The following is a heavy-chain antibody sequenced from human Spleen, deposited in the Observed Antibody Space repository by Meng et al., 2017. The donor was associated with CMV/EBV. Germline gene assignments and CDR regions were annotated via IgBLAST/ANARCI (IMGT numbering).Heavy chain of an antibody. J-gene: IGHJ6*02. Sequence: GESLKISCAASGFTFSNYNMHWVRQAPGKVLEWVSSISTSSIDIYYADSVKGRFTISRDNAKNSLSLQMNSLRAEDTAVYYCAREDPRCSSASCYENFYYGMDVWGQGTTVTVSS. CDR3: AREDPRCSSASCYENFYYGMDV. V-gene: IGHV3-21*01. D-gene: IGHD2-2*01. CDR2: ISTSSIDI. CDR1: GFTFSNYN.